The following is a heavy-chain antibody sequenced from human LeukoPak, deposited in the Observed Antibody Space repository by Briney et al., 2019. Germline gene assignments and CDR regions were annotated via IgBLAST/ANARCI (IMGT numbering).Heavy chain of an antibody. V-gene: IGHV3-23*01. J-gene: IGHJ4*02. CDR3: AKGAYDYVEVAYFDF. D-gene: IGHD5-12*01. CDR1: GFTFSVSN. Sequence: GGSLRLSCAASGFTFSVSNMNSVPQAPGKGLEWVSIIIASSGSTFYADSVKGRFTISRDNAKSTLYLLMKSLSVEDTAVYYCAKGAYDYVEVAYFDFWGQGALVTVSS. CDR2: IIASSGST.